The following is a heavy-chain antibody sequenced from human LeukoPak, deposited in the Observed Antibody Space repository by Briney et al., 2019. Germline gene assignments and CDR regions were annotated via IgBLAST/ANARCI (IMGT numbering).Heavy chain of an antibody. CDR3: ARLERSRRHGTQF. V-gene: IGHV4-39*01. D-gene: IGHD5-24*01. Sequence: SETLSLTCTVSGGSINSYYWGWIRQPPGQGLEWIGSLFYGEPTSYSPSLQSRVIIPLDTSRNQFSLKLSSVTAADTAVYYCARLERSRRHGTQFWGQGTLVTVSS. J-gene: IGHJ4*02. CDR2: LFYGEPT. CDR1: GGSINSYY.